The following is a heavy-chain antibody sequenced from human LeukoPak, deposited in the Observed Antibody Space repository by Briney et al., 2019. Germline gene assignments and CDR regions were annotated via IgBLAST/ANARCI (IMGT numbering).Heavy chain of an antibody. J-gene: IGHJ4*02. CDR1: GGSISSSY. CDR2: IYTSGST. V-gene: IGHV4-4*07. CDR3: ARDGGALYPPDY. Sequence: SETLSLTCTVSGGSISSSYWSWIRQPPGKGLEWIGRIYTSGSTNYNTSLKSRVTMSVDTSKNQFSLKLSSVTAADTAVYYCARDGGALYPPDYWGQGTLVTVSS. D-gene: IGHD2-8*01.